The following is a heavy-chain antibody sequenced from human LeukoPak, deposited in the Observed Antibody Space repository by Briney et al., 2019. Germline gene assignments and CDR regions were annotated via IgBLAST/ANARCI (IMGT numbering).Heavy chain of an antibody. V-gene: IGHV4-61*01. Sequence: HPSETLSLTCTVSGGSVSSGSYYWSWIRQPPGKGLEWIGYIYYSGSTNYNPSLKSRVTISVDTSKNQFSLKLSSVTAADTAVYYCARVRFLEWLQPYGMDVWGQGTTVTVSS. D-gene: IGHD3-3*01. J-gene: IGHJ6*02. CDR2: IYYSGST. CDR3: ARVRFLEWLQPYGMDV. CDR1: GGSVSSGSYY.